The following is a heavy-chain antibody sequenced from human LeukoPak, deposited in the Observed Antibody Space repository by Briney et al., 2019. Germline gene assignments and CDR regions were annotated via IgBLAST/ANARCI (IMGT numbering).Heavy chain of an antibody. CDR2: TYYSGST. D-gene: IGHD2-15*01. J-gene: IGHJ4*02. CDR1: GGSISSSSYY. Sequence: SETLSLTCTVSGGSISSSSYYWGWLRQPPGKGLEWIGSTYYSGSTYYNPSLKSRVTISVDTSKNQFSLKLSSVTAADTAVYYCASLSTSLVAAVPYSLYYWGQGTLVTVSS. CDR3: ASLSTSLVAAVPYSLYY. V-gene: IGHV4-39*01.